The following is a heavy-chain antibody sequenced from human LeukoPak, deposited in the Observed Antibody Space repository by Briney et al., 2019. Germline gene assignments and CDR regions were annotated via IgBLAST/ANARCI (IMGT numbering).Heavy chain of an antibody. J-gene: IGHJ4*02. CDR1: GGSISSYY. CDR2: IYYSGST. CDR3: ARSLPYYYGSGGEENYFDY. Sequence: SETLSLTCTVSGGSISSYYWSWIRQPPGKGLEWIGYIYYSGSTNYNPSLKSRVTISVDTSKNQFSLKPSSVTAADTAVYYCARSLPYYYGSGGEENYFDYWGQGTLVTVSS. V-gene: IGHV4-59*01. D-gene: IGHD3-10*01.